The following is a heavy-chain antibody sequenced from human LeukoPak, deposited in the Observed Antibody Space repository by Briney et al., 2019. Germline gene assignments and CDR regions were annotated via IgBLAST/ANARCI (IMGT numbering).Heavy chain of an antibody. Sequence: ASVKVSCKASGYTFTSYYMHWVRQAPGQGLEWMGIINPSGGSTSYAQKFQGRVTMTRDMSTSTVYMGLSSLRSEDTAVYYCARPHCSSTSCPQYYFDYWGQGTLVTVSS. V-gene: IGHV1-46*01. CDR2: INPSGGST. CDR1: GYTFTSYY. D-gene: IGHD2-2*01. CDR3: ARPHCSSTSCPQYYFDY. J-gene: IGHJ4*02.